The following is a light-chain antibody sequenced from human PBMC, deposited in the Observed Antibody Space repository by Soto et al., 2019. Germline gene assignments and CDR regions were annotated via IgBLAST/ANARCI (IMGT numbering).Light chain of an antibody. CDR3: CSSGGSPTYV. Sequence: QSVLTQPPSASGSLGQSVTIPCTGTSSDVGRYNYVSWYQQHPGKVPKLLIYEVSNRPSGVPDRFSGSKSGNTASLTVSGLQAEDEADYYCCSSGGSPTYVFGTGTKLTVL. CDR2: EVS. J-gene: IGLJ1*01. V-gene: IGLV2-8*01. CDR1: SSDVGRYNY.